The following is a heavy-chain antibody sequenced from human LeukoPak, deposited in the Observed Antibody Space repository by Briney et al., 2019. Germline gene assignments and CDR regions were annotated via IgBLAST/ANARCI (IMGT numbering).Heavy chain of an antibody. D-gene: IGHD2-15*01. Sequence: SETLSLTCAVYGGSFSGYYWSWIRQPPGKGLEWIGEINHSGSTNYNPSLKSRVTISVDTSKNQFSLKLNSVTAADTAVYYCARYCNGVDCFSFDYWGQGALVTVSS. CDR2: INHSGST. J-gene: IGHJ4*02. CDR3: ARYCNGVDCFSFDY. V-gene: IGHV4-34*01. CDR1: GGSFSGYY.